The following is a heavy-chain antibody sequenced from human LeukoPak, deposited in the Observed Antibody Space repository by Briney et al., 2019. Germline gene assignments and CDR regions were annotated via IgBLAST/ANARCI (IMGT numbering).Heavy chain of an antibody. CDR3: ARVDSSNWYMSY. Sequence: SQTLSLTCTVSGDSISSGDYYWSWIRQPPGKGLEWIGGISYSGTTYYNPSLKSRVTISVDTSKNQFSLKLSSVNAADTAVYFCARVDSSNWYMSYWGQGTLVTVSS. CDR1: GDSISSGDYY. V-gene: IGHV4-30-4*01. CDR2: ISYSGTT. D-gene: IGHD6-13*01. J-gene: IGHJ4*02.